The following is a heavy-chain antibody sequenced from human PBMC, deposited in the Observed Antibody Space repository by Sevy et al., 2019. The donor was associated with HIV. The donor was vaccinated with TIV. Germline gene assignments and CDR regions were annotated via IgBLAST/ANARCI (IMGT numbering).Heavy chain of an antibody. J-gene: IGHJ4*02. CDR3: ARGSGWRQHYYFDY. Sequence: GGSLRLSCAASGFSFSNYVMSWVRQAPGKGLERVALVSSDGSHKHYADSVKGQFTMSRDNSKNTLYLQMNSLRNEDTAVYYCARGSGWRQHYYFDYWGQGSRVTVSS. CDR1: GFSFSNYV. D-gene: IGHD3-10*01. CDR2: VSSDGSHK. V-gene: IGHV3-30-3*01.